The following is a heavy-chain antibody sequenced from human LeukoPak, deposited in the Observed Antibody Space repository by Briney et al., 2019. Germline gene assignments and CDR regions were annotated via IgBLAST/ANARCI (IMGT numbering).Heavy chain of an antibody. CDR1: GDSVSTSGVA. J-gene: IGHJ3*01. CDR2: TYYTYKWNT. CDR3: ARGRASTFDV. V-gene: IGHV6-1*01. Sequence: SQTLSVSRAISGDSVSTSGVAWNWVRQSPSRGLEWLGRTYYTYKWNTDYAVSVKSRIVVNPDTSKNQFSLQLNSVTSEDTAVYYCARGRASTFDVWGQGTMV.